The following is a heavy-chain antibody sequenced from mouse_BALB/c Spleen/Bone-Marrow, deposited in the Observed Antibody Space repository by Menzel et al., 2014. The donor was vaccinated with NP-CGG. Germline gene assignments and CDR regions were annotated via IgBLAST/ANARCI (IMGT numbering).Heavy chain of an antibody. J-gene: IGHJ1*01. CDR1: GDSITSGY. V-gene: IGHV3-8*02. CDR2: ISYSGST. D-gene: IGHD2-3*01. Sequence: EVQLQQSGPSPVKPSQPLSLPCSVTGDSITSGYWNWIRKFPGNKLEYMGYISYSGSTYYNPSLKSRISITRDTSKNQYYLQLNSVTIEDTATYYCARYDGYYDWYFDVWGAGTTVTVSS. CDR3: ARYDGYYDWYFDV.